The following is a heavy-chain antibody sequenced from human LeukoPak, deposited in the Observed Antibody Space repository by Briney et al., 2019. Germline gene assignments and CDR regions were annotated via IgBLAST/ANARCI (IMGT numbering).Heavy chain of an antibody. CDR1: GGTFSSYA. V-gene: IGHV1-69*01. J-gene: IGHJ4*02. D-gene: IGHD3-22*01. CDR3: ASDSSGYHDSPFDY. CDR2: IIPIFGTA. Sequence: GSSVKVSCKASGGTFSSYAISWVRQAPGRGLEWMGGIIPIFGTANYAQKFQGRVTITADESTSTAYMELSSLRSEDTAVYYCASDSSGYHDSPFDYWGQGTLVTVSS.